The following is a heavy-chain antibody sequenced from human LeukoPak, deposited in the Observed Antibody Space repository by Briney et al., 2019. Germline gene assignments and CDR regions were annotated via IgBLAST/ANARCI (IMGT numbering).Heavy chain of an antibody. D-gene: IGHD1-26*01. CDR3: ARDDGSYLFDY. J-gene: IGHJ4*02. CDR1: GFTFSSYA. CDR2: ISYDGSNK. V-gene: IGHV3-30-3*01. Sequence: GGSLRLSCAASGFTFSSYAMHWVRQAPGKGLEWVAVISYDGSNKYYADSVKGRFTISRDNSKNTLYLQMNSLRAEDTAVYYRARDDGSYLFDYWGQGTLVTVSS.